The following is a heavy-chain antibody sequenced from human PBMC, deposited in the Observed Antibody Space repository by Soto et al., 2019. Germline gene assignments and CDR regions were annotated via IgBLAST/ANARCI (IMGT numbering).Heavy chain of an antibody. D-gene: IGHD6-13*01. CDR1: GYTFTSYY. CDR2: MNPNSGNT. Sequence: AASVKVSCKASGYTFTSYYINWVRQATGQGLEWMGWMNPNSGNTGYAQKFQGRVTMTRNTSISTAYMELSSLRSEDTAVYYCARGIAAARAKRRFDPWGQGTLVNVSS. V-gene: IGHV1-8*01. J-gene: IGHJ5*02. CDR3: ARGIAAARAKRRFDP.